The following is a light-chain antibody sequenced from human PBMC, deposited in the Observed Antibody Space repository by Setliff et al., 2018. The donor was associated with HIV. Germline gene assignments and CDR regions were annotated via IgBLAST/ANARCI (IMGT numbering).Light chain of an antibody. CDR3: ASHRDTNPLEV. V-gene: IGLV2-14*01. J-gene: IGLJ1*01. Sequence: QSVLTQPASVSGSPGQSITISCSGTNSDIGSHDYVSWYQQHPGKAPKIIIFSVTYRPSGVSDRFSGSKSGNTASLTISGLQPEDEADYYCASHRDTNPLEVFGTGTKVTVL. CDR2: SVT. CDR1: NSDIGSHDY.